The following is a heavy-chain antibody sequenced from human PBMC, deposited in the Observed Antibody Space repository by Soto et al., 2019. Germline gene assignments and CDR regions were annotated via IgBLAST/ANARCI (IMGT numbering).Heavy chain of an antibody. Sequence: GASVKVSCKASGYTFTGYYMHWVRQAPGQGLEWMGWINPNSGGTNYAQKFQGRVTMTRDTSISTAYMELCRLRSDDTAVYYCARGLGWNYVMGQNWFDPWGQGTLVTVSS. D-gene: IGHD1-7*01. CDR2: INPNSGGT. CDR1: GYTFTGYY. CDR3: ARGLGWNYVMGQNWFDP. V-gene: IGHV1-2*02. J-gene: IGHJ5*02.